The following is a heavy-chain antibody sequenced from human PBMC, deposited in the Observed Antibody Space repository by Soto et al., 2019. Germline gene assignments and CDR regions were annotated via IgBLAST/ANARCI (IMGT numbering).Heavy chain of an antibody. CDR1: GGSFSGYY. Sequence: PSETLSLTCAVYGGSFSGYYWSWIRQPPGKGLEWIGEINHSGSTNYNPSIKSRVTISVDTSKNQFSLKLSSVTAADTAVYYCARSPNVDIVATIFDYWGQGTLVTVSS. CDR3: ARSPNVDIVATIFDY. D-gene: IGHD5-12*01. J-gene: IGHJ4*02. CDR2: INHSGST. V-gene: IGHV4-34*01.